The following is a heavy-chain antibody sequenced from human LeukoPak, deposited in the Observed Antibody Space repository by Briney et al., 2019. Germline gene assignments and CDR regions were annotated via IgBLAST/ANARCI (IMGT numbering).Heavy chain of an antibody. CDR2: ITSSGGT. CDR1: GFTFSSYP. Sequence: GGSLRLSCAASGFTFSSYPVSWVRQAPGRGLEWVSAITSSGGTYYIPSVRGRFIVSRDNSRNTLYLQMNGLTAEDTAIYYCAKEDYRDHTTGFDSWGQGTLVAVSS. V-gene: IGHV3-23*01. D-gene: IGHD4-17*01. CDR3: AKEDYRDHTTGFDS. J-gene: IGHJ5*01.